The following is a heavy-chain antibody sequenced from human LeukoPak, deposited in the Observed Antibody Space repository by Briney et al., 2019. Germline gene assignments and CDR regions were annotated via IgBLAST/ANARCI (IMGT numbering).Heavy chain of an antibody. V-gene: IGHV5-51*01. Sequence: GESLKISCKGSGYRFNAYWIAWVRQMPGKGLEWMGIIYPDDSDTRFSPSFQGQVTISADKSVRTAYLQWSSLKASDTAMYYCARPNITSYYDSRGYDAFDVWGQGTMVTVSS. CDR3: ARPNITSYYDSRGYDAFDV. J-gene: IGHJ3*01. CDR2: IYPDDSDT. D-gene: IGHD3-22*01. CDR1: GYRFNAYW.